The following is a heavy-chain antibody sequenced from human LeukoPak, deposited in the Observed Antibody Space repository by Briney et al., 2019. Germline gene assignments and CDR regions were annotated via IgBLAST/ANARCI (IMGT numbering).Heavy chain of an antibody. D-gene: IGHD6-13*01. J-gene: IGHJ4*02. V-gene: IGHV3-30*04. CDR3: ARGLHDRSWYGAH. CDR1: GFTFSDYT. CDR2: LPPDGSYQ. Sequence: GRSLRLSCAASGFTFSDYTMQWVRQAPGKGLEWVALLPPDGSYQYYTDSLKGRFTISRDNFKNALYLQMNSLRLEDTAVYYCARGLHDRSWYGAHWGQGTLLSVSS.